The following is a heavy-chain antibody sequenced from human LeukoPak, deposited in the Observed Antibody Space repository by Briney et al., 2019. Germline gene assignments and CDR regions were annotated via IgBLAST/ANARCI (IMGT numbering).Heavy chain of an antibody. CDR1: GYTFTSYD. J-gene: IGHJ4*02. V-gene: IGHV1-18*01. Sequence: GASVKVSCKASGYTFTSYDINWVRQATGQGLEWMGWISAYNGNTNYAQKLQGRVTMTTDTSTSTAYMELRSLRSDDTAVYYCARALSGYHYYGSGSYYESYYFDYWGQGTLITVSS. CDR2: ISAYNGNT. D-gene: IGHD3-10*01. CDR3: ARALSGYHYYGSGSYYESYYFDY.